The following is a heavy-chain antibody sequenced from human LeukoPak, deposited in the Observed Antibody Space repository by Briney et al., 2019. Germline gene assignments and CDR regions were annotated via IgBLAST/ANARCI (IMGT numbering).Heavy chain of an antibody. J-gene: IGHJ6*03. Sequence: GGSLRLSCAVSGITFSSYAMSWVRQAPGKGLEWVSYISSSSSTIYYADSVKGRFTISRDNAKNSPYLQMNSLRAEDTAVYYCARDRRQLNYYYYYYMDVWGKGTTVTVSS. CDR1: GITFSSYA. D-gene: IGHD6-6*01. V-gene: IGHV3-48*01. CDR2: ISSSSSTI. CDR3: ARDRRQLNYYYYYYMDV.